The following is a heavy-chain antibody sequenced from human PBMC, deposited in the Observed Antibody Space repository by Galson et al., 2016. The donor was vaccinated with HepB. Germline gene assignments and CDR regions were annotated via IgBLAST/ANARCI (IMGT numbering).Heavy chain of an antibody. CDR1: GFVFSNFG. CDR3: AKERLVRRIFDH. D-gene: IGHD1-1*01. V-gene: IGHV3-23*01. CDR2: ICTRRTP. Sequence: SLRLSCAASGFVFSNFGLSWVRQAPGKGLEWVASICTRRTPYSSDPVQGRFTISRDNSNNTLYLQMNGLRAEDTAVYYCAKERLVRRIFDHWGQGTLLTVSS. J-gene: IGHJ4*02.